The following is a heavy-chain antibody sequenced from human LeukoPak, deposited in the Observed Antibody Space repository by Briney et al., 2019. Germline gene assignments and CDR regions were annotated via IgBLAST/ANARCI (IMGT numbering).Heavy chain of an antibody. Sequence: GGSLRLSCAASGFTFSSYTMNWVRQAPGKGLEWVSYISSSSSTIYYADSVKGRFTISRDNAKNSLYLQMNSLRAEDTAVYYCARGGFGELFSSDYWGQGTLVTVSS. CDR3: ARGGFGELFSSDY. CDR1: GFTFSSYT. J-gene: IGHJ4*02. CDR2: ISSSSSTI. V-gene: IGHV3-48*01. D-gene: IGHD3-10*01.